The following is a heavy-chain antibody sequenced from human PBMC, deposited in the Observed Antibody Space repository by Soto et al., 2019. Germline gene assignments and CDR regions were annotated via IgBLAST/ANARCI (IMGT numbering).Heavy chain of an antibody. CDR3: ASSIEYYYDSSGYGPFDY. D-gene: IGHD3-22*01. J-gene: IGHJ4*02. CDR1: GYTFTSYA. Sequence: ASVKVSCKASGYTFTSYAMHWVRQAPGQRLEWMGWINAGNGNTKYSQKFQGRVTITRDTSASTAYMELSSLRSEDTAVYYCASSIEYYYDSSGYGPFDYSGQATLVTVSS. CDR2: INAGNGNT. V-gene: IGHV1-3*01.